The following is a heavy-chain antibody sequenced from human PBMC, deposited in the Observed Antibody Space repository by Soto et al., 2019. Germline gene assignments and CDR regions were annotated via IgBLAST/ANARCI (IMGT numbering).Heavy chain of an antibody. J-gene: IGHJ6*02. CDR1: GFTVSSNY. V-gene: IGHV3-53*01. CDR2: IYSGGST. CDR3: ARSSSVVGQYYYYGMDV. Sequence: EVQLVESGGGLMQPGGSLRLSCAASGFTVSSNYMSWVRQAPGKGLEWVSAIYSGGSTYYADSVKGRFTISRDNSKNTLYLQMNSLRVEDTAVYYCARSSSVVGQYYYYGMDVWGQGTTVTVSS. D-gene: IGHD6-19*01.